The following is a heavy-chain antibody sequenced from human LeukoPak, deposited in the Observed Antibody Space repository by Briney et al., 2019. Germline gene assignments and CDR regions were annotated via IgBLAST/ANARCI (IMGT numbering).Heavy chain of an antibody. CDR2: ISGSGGAI. D-gene: IGHD3-22*01. Sequence: PGGSLRLSCVVSGFSFSDYYMGWTRQTPGRGLEFISYISGSGGAIYYTDSVRGRFTISRDNAKNSLYLQLDSLSAEDTAVYYCASLYDSTGFCFDYWGQGALVTVSS. CDR1: GFSFSDYY. J-gene: IGHJ4*02. CDR3: ASLYDSTGFCFDY. V-gene: IGHV3-11*01.